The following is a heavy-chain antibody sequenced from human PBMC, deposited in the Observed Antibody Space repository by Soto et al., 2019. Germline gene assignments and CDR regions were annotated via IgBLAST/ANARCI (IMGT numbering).Heavy chain of an antibody. CDR1: GGTFSSYT. CDR3: ARADYDMSTSNYYGMDV. V-gene: IGHV1-69*02. Sequence: GASVKVSCKASGGTFSSYTISWVRQAPGQGLEWMGRIIPILGIANYAQKFQGRVTITADKSTSTAYMELSSLRSEDTAVYYCARADYDMSTSNYYGMDVWGQGTTVTSP. D-gene: IGHD3-9*01. CDR2: IIPILGIA. J-gene: IGHJ6*02.